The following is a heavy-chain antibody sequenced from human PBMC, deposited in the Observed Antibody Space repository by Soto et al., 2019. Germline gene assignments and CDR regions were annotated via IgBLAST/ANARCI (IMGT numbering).Heavy chain of an antibody. Sequence: QVQLVQSGAEVKKPGASVKVSCKASGYTFTSYSISWVRQAPGQGPEWMGWISACNGNTNYAQKLQGRVTMTTDTSTSTACVELRSLRSDDTAVFYCANDGPPPDYRGQGTLVTVSS. CDR2: ISACNGNT. CDR3: ANDGPPPDY. J-gene: IGHJ4*02. CDR1: GYTFTSYS. D-gene: IGHD3-3*01. V-gene: IGHV1-18*01.